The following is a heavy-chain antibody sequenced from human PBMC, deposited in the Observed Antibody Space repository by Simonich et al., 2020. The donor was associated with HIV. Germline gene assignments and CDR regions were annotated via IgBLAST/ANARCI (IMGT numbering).Heavy chain of an antibody. CDR1: GCTFSSYA. CDR3: ASGGSISSVWADDY. CDR2: ISYEGSKK. J-gene: IGHJ4*02. V-gene: IGHV3-30*07. Sequence: QVQLVESGGGVVQPGRSLRLSCAASGCTFSSYAMHWVRQAPGKGLEWVAVISYEGSKKYYADSVKGRVTITRDNSKTTLYLQMNSLRAEDTAVYYCASGGSISSVWADDYWGQGTLVTVSS. D-gene: IGHD3-16*01.